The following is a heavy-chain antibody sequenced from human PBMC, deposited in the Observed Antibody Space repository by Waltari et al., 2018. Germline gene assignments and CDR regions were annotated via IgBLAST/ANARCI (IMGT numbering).Heavy chain of an antibody. CDR3: ASRRGEDYGSRGPYGDAFDI. CDR1: GRSISSILSY. Sequence: QVQLQEPGPGLARPSAPLSLVCSLSGRSISSILSYWAWIRQHPGKGPEWLGNVYYIGTSYYSPTHKSRATIVIDKAKSQCVLSLTSETAADTAVYDCASRRGEDYGSRGPYGDAFDIWGQGRRVIVSS. CDR2: VYYIGTS. D-gene: IGHD4-17*01. J-gene: IGHJ3*02. V-gene: IGHV4-39*01.